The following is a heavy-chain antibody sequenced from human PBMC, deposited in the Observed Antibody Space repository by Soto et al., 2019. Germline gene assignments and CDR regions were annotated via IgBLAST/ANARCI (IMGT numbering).Heavy chain of an antibody. V-gene: IGHV4-31*03. D-gene: IGHD7-27*01. CDR2: IYHTGTT. Sequence: SETLSLTCTVSGGSFSSNNFYWSWIRQFPGKGLEWIGYIYHTGTTYYSPSFESRVTISLDTSNNQFSLRLASVTAADAATYYCVKDPGPPRNYFYGMAVWGQGITVTVSS. CDR1: GGSFSSNNFY. J-gene: IGHJ6*02. CDR3: VKDPGPPRNYFYGMAV.